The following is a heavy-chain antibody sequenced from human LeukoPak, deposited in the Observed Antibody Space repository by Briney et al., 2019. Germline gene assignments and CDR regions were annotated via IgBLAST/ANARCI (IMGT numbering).Heavy chain of an antibody. V-gene: IGHV4-59*01. CDR1: GGSMSSYY. D-gene: IGHD3-10*01. J-gene: IGHJ4*02. CDR2: IYYSGST. CDR3: ARVVAREYYFDY. Sequence: SETLSLTCTVSGGSMSSYYWSWIRQPPGKGLEWIGYIYYSGSTNYNPSLKSRVTISVDTSKNQFSLKLSSVTAADTAVYYCARVVAREYYFDYWGQGTLVTVSS.